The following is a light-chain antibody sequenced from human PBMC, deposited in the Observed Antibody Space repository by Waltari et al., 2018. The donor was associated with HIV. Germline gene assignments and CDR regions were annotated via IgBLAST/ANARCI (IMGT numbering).Light chain of an antibody. J-gene: IGLJ1*01. CDR2: DVS. CDR3: SSYTSSSTYV. V-gene: IGLV2-14*03. Sequence: QSALTQPASVSGSPGQSITISCTGTSSDVGSTKYVSWHQQYPGEAPKLIIHDVSDRPSGISNLFSGSKSGNMASLTISGLQTEDEAYYYCSSYTSSSTYVFGTGTRVTVL. CDR1: SSDVGSTKY.